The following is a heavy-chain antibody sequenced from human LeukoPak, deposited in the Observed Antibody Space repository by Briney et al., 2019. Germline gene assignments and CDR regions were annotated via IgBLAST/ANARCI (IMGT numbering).Heavy chain of an antibody. CDR3: ATIDLLQWPVAYFQH. Sequence: ASVKLSCKVSGYTLTELSMHWVRQAPGKGLEWMGGFDPEDGETIYAQKFQGRVTMTEDISTDTAYMELSSLRSEDTAVYYCATIDLLQWPVAYFQHWGQGTLVIVSS. J-gene: IGHJ1*01. D-gene: IGHD6-19*01. CDR1: GYTLTELS. V-gene: IGHV1-24*01. CDR2: FDPEDGET.